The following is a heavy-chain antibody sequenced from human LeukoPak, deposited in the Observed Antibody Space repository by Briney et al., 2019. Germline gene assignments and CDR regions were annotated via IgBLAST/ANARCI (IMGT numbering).Heavy chain of an antibody. CDR2: ISYDGSNK. D-gene: IGHD3-3*01. CDR3: AKAFYDFWSGGRYGMDV. J-gene: IGHJ6*02. Sequence: PGRSLRLSCAASGFTFSSYGMHWVRQAPGKGLEWVAVISYDGSNKYYADSVKGRFTISRDNSKNTLYLQMNSLRAEDTAVYYCAKAFYDFWSGGRYGMDVWGQGTTVTVSS. V-gene: IGHV3-30*18. CDR1: GFTFSSYG.